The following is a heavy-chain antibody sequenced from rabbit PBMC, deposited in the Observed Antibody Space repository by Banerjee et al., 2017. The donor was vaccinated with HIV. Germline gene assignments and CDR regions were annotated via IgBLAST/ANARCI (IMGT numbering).Heavy chain of an antibody. CDR2: IDPLFGNT. J-gene: IGHJ4*01. V-gene: IGHV1S7*01. D-gene: IGHD2-1*01. CDR1: GFSFSSGYY. Sequence: QLEESGGGLVKPGASLTLTCKASGFSFSSGYYMSWVRQAPGKGLEWIGYIDPLFGNTYYASWVNGRFTISSHNAQNTLYLQLNSLTAADTATYFCVRDRANIGGDYGPYYFDLWGPCTLVTVS. CDR3: VRDRANIGGDYGPYYFDL.